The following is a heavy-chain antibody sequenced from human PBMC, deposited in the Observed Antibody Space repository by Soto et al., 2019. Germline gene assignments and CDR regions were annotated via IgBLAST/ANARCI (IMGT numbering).Heavy chain of an antibody. D-gene: IGHD3-22*01. CDR3: ARERITMIVVMDAFDI. CDR1: GFTFSSYA. J-gene: IGHJ3*02. V-gene: IGHV3-30-3*01. CDR2: ISYDGSNK. Sequence: QVQLVESGGGVVQPGRSLRLSCAASGFTFSSYAMHWVRQAPGKGLEWVAVISYDGSNKYYADSVKGRFTISRDNSKNTLYLQMNSLRAEDTAVYYCARERITMIVVMDAFDIWGQGTMVTVSS.